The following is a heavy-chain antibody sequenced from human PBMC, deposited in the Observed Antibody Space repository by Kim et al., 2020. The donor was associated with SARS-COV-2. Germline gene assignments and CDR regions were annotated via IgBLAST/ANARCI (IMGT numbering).Heavy chain of an antibody. CDR3: ARGGQGGMAV. CDR1: GVIISQDW. CDR2: ISPDGTDT. J-gene: IGHJ6*02. D-gene: IGHD3-16*01. Sequence: GGSLRLSCTASGVIISQDWMHWVRQAPGKGLVWVSHISPDGTDTTSADSVKGRFSISRDDAENTLHLQMNSLRADDTGVYYCARGGQGGMAVWGQGTTVTVSS. V-gene: IGHV3-74*01.